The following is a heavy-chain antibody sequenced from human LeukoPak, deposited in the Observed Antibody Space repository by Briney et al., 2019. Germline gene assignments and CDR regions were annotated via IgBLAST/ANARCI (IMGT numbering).Heavy chain of an antibody. CDR3: ARGQGAVSGLFAY. CDR1: GFTFSDYY. V-gene: IGHV3-11*01. D-gene: IGHD6-19*01. Sequence: GGSLRLSCAASGFTFSDYYMSWIRQAPGKGLEWVSYITSSGTSICYTDSVKGRFTISRDNTKNSLYLQMNSLRAEDTAVYYCARGQGAVSGLFAYWGQGTLVTVSS. J-gene: IGHJ4*02. CDR2: ITSSGTSI.